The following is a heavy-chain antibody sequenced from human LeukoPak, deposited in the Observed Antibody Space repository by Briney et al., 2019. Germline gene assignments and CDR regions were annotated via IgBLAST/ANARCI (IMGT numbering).Heavy chain of an antibody. D-gene: IGHD3-10*01. CDR3: AKLAKYFYGSETYYFFEH. CDR1: GFTFSSYS. CDR2: ISSSSSYI. Sequence: GGSLRLSGAASGFTFSSYSMNWVRQAPGKGLEWVSSISSSSSYIYYADSVKGRFTISRDNAKNSLYLQMNSLRAEDTAVYYCAKLAKYFYGSETYYFFEHWGQGTPVTASS. J-gene: IGHJ4*02. V-gene: IGHV3-21*01.